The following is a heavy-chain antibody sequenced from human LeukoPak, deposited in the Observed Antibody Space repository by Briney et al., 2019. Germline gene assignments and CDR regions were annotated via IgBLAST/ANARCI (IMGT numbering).Heavy chain of an antibody. CDR1: VFTFSSYG. CDR3: AKDSSRIAVAGTYGNY. V-gene: IGHV3-30*02. D-gene: IGHD6-19*01. Sequence: GGSLRLSCAASVFTFSSYGMHWVRQAPGKGLEWVAFIRYDGSNKYYADSVKGRFTISRDNSKNTLYLQMNSLRAEDTAVYYCAKDSSRIAVAGTYGNYWGQGTLVTVSS. CDR2: IRYDGSNK. J-gene: IGHJ4*02.